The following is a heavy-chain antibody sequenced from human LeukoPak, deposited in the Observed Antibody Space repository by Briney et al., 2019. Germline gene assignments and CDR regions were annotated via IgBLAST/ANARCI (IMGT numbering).Heavy chain of an antibody. J-gene: IGHJ4*02. Sequence: GASVKVSCKASGYTFTSYYMHWVRQAPGQGLEWMGIINPSGGSTGYAQKFQGRVTMTRNTSISTAYMELSSLRSEDTAVYYCARGRTKFDYWGQGTLVTVSS. V-gene: IGHV1-46*01. CDR3: ARGRTKFDY. D-gene: IGHD1-1*01. CDR1: GYTFTSYY. CDR2: INPSGGST.